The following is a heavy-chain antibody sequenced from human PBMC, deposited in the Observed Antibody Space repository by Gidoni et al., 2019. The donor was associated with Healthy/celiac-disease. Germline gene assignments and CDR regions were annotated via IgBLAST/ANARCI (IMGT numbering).Heavy chain of an antibody. CDR2: IYSGGST. CDR1: GFTVSSNY. Sequence: EVQLVETGGGLIQPGGSLRLSCAASGFTVSSNYMSWVRQAPGKGLEWVSVIYSGGSTYYADSVKGRFTISRDNSKNTLYLQMNSLRAEDTAVYYCARDQHYYDSSGYYYWFDPWGQGTLVTVSS. D-gene: IGHD3-22*01. CDR3: ARDQHYYDSSGYYYWFDP. J-gene: IGHJ5*02. V-gene: IGHV3-53*02.